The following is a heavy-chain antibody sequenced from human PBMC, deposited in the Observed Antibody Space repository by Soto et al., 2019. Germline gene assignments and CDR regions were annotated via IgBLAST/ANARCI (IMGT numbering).Heavy chain of an antibody. V-gene: IGHV3-21*01. J-gene: IGHJ6*03. CDR1: GFTFSSYS. CDR3: ARALDYDFWSGPGSYYYMDV. CDR2: ISSSSSYI. D-gene: IGHD3-3*01. Sequence: GGSLRLSCAASGFTFSSYSMNWVRQAPGKGLEWVSSISSSSSYIYYADSVKGRFTISRDNAKNSLYLQMNSLRAEDTAVYYCARALDYDFWSGPGSYYYMDVWGKGTTVTVSS.